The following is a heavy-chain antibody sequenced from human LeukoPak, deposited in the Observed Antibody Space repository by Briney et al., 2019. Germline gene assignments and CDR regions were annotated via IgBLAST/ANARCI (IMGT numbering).Heavy chain of an antibody. Sequence: GASVKVSCNLSGYNLSELFVHWVRQAPGKGLEWMGGFAPEDGETIHAQKFQAGLTMTEDTSTDTAYMELSSLRSEDTAVYYCARDPVGLEQRFDYYYYYMDVWGKGTTVTVSS. CDR2: FAPEDGET. CDR3: ARDPVGLEQRFDYYYYYMDV. CDR1: GYNLSELF. V-gene: IGHV1-24*01. J-gene: IGHJ6*03. D-gene: IGHD1/OR15-1a*01.